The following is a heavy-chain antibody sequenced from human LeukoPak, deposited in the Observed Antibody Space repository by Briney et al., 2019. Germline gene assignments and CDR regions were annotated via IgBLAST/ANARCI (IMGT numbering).Heavy chain of an antibody. V-gene: IGHV4-59*01. J-gene: IGHJ3*01. D-gene: IGHD6-6*01. CDR3: ARGPIEYSSSSGFFDF. CDR2: ISYSGST. Sequence: SETLSLTCTVSGGSLSSYYWSWIRQPPGTGLEWIGYISYSGSTNYNPSLKSRVTISVDTSKNEFSLKLRSVTAADTAVYYCARGPIEYSSSSGFFDFWGQGTMVTVSS. CDR1: GGSLSSYY.